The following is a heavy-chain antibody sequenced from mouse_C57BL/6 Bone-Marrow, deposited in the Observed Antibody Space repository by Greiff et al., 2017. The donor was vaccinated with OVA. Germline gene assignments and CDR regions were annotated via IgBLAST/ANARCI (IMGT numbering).Heavy chain of an antibody. Sequence: EVQLVESGGGLVKPGGSLKLSCAASGFTFSSYAMSWVRQTPEKRLEWVATISDGGSYTYYPDNVKGRFTISRDNAKNNLYLQMSHLKSEDTAMYYCARDRYYGSDWYFDVWGTGTTVTVSS. CDR1: GFTFSSYA. CDR3: ARDRYYGSDWYFDV. V-gene: IGHV5-4*01. CDR2: ISDGGSYT. J-gene: IGHJ1*03. D-gene: IGHD1-1*01.